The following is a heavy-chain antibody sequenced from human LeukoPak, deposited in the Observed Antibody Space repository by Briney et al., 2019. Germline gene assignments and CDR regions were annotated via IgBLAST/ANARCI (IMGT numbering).Heavy chain of an antibody. CDR3: AREGGSSSSRWVDY. CDR1: GGSISSSTYY. D-gene: IGHD6-6*01. Sequence: PSETLSLTCTVSGGSISSSTYYWGWIRQPPGKGLEWIGEINHSGSTNYNPSLKSRVTISVDTSKNQFSLKLSSVTAADTAVYYCAREGGSSSSRWVDYWGQGTLVTVSS. V-gene: IGHV4-39*07. J-gene: IGHJ4*02. CDR2: INHSGST.